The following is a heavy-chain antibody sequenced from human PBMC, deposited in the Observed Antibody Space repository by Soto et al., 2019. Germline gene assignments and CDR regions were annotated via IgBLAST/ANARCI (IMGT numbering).Heavy chain of an antibody. Sequence: ASVKVSCKASGYTFTSYGISWVRQAPGQGLEWMGWISAYNGNTNYAQKLQGRVTMTTDTSTRTAYMELRSLRSDDTVVYYCARAHWDSAAGINFEYCGQGTLAPVYS. CDR3: ARAHWDSAAGINFEY. D-gene: IGHD1-26*01. CDR2: ISAYNGNT. V-gene: IGHV1-18*04. CDR1: GYTFTSYG. J-gene: IGHJ4*02.